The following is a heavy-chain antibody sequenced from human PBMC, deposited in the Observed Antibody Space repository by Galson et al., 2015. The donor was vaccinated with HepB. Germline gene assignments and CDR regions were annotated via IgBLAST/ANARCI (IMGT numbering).Heavy chain of an antibody. J-gene: IGHJ5*02. V-gene: IGHV1-69*06. CDR3: ARVSERRYCSSTSCYVSWFDP. CDR2: IIPIFGTA. D-gene: IGHD2-2*01. CDR1: GGTFSSYA. Sequence: SVKVSCKASGGTFSSYAISWVRQAPGQGLEWMGVIIPIFGTANYAQKFQGRVTITADKSTSTAYMELSSLRSEDTAVYYCARVSERRYCSSTSCYVSWFDPWGQGTLVTVSS.